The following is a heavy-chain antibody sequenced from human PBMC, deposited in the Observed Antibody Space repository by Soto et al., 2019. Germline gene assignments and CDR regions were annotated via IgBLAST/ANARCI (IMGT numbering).Heavy chain of an antibody. J-gene: IGHJ6*02. CDR3: AKILATTDHYWYGLDV. Sequence: QVQLVESGGGVVQPGRSLRLSCAASGFTFSSYGMHWVRQAPGKGLEWVAVIWYDGSNKYYADSVKGRFTISRDNSKNTLYLQMNSLRAEDTAVYYCAKILATTDHYWYGLDVWGQGAAVTVSS. CDR1: GFTFSSYG. CDR2: IWYDGSNK. V-gene: IGHV3-33*06. D-gene: IGHD1-26*01.